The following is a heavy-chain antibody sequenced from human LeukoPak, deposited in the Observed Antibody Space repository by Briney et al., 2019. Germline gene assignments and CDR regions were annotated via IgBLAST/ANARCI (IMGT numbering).Heavy chain of an antibody. J-gene: IGHJ2*01. CDR1: GYTFTGYY. D-gene: IGHD6-13*01. CDR2: INPNSGGT. V-gene: IGHV1-2*06. Sequence: ASVKVSCKASGYTFTGYYMRWVRQAPGQGLEWMGRINPNSGGTNYAQTFQGRVTMTRDTSITTAYLEVSSLRSDDTAVYYCARGEYSSSRPGWYFDLWGRGTLVTVSS. CDR3: ARGEYSSSRPGWYFDL.